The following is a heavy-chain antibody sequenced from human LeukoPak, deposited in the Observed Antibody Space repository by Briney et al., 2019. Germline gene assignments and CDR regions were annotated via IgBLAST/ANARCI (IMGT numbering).Heavy chain of an antibody. Sequence: GRSLRLSCAASGFTFDDYAMHWVRQAPGKGLEWVSGISWNSGSIGYADSVKGRFTISRDNAKNSLYLQMNSLRAEDTALYYCAKAKVRTKLQSMLPPFDYWGQGTLVTVSS. CDR2: ISWNSGSI. CDR1: GFTFDDYA. D-gene: IGHD5-24*01. CDR3: AKAKVRTKLQSMLPPFDY. V-gene: IGHV3-9*01. J-gene: IGHJ4*02.